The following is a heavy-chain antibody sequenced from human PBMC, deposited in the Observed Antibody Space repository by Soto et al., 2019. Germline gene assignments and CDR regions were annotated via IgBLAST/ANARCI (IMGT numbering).Heavy chain of an antibody. V-gene: IGHV4-39*01. CDR2: IYYLGST. Sequence: QLQLQESGPGLVKPSETLSLTCTVSGGSISSSSYYWGWIRQPPGKGLEWIGSIYYLGSTYYNPSLKSRVTISVDTSKNQFSLKLSSVTAADTAVYYCAGGYCSGGSCYRYYYYGMDVWGQGTTVTVSS. CDR1: GGSISSSSYY. J-gene: IGHJ6*02. D-gene: IGHD2-15*01. CDR3: AGGYCSGGSCYRYYYYGMDV.